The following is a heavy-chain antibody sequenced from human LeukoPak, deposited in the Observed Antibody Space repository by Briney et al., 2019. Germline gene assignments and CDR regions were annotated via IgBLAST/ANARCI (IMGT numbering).Heavy chain of an antibody. Sequence: QPGGSLRLSCAASGFTFSSYGMHWVRQAPGKGLEWVAFIRYDGSNKYYADSVKGRFTISRDNSKNTLYLQMNSLRAEDTAVYYCAKDGGEYYDFWSGYSYYFDYWGQGTLVTVSS. J-gene: IGHJ4*02. V-gene: IGHV3-30*02. CDR2: IRYDGSNK. CDR3: AKDGGEYYDFWSGYSYYFDY. CDR1: GFTFSSYG. D-gene: IGHD3-3*01.